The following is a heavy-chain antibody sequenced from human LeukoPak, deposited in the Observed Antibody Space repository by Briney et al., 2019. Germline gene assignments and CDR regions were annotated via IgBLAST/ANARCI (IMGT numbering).Heavy chain of an antibody. CDR2: ISGSGSST. V-gene: IGHV3-23*01. CDR3: AKGPLIEVAGTTWDY. D-gene: IGHD6-19*01. CDR1: GFSFRSYW. J-gene: IGHJ4*02. Sequence: PGGSLRLSCAASGFSFRSYWMSWVRQAPGKGLEWVSAISGSGSSTYYADSVKGRFTISRDNSKNMLYLQMNSLRAEDTAVYYCAKGPLIEVAGTTWDYWGQGTLVTVSS.